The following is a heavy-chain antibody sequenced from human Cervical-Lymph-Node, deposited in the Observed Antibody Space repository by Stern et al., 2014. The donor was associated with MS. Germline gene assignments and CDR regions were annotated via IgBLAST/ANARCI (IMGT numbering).Heavy chain of an antibody. D-gene: IGHD1-26*01. CDR1: NFSISSAHW. CDR3: ARAFYTGSYSGGDAFDF. J-gene: IGHJ3*01. CDR2: VFYRGRT. V-gene: IGHV4-28*01. Sequence: QLQLQESGPGQVKPSDTLSLTCAVSNFSISSAHWWGWIRQSPGKGLEWIGYVFYRGRTLYNPSLKRRVTMFVDTSRNQFSLKLSSVTDADTAMYYCARAFYTGSYSGGDAFDFWGQGTLVTVSS.